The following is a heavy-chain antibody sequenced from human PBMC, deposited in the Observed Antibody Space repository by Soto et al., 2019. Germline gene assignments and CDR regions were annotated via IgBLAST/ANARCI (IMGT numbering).Heavy chain of an antibody. J-gene: IGHJ4*02. Sequence: QVQLQQWGAGLLKPSEALSLTCGVYGGSFSNYYWIWIRQPPGRGLEWMGEINQSGSTDYNPSLKRRVTISVDTSKNWLSLTLSSVTAADTAVYYCARGPYGSTWVNYWGQGTPVTVSS. D-gene: IGHD2-15*01. V-gene: IGHV4-34*01. CDR3: ARGPYGSTWVNY. CDR1: GGSFSNYY. CDR2: INQSGST.